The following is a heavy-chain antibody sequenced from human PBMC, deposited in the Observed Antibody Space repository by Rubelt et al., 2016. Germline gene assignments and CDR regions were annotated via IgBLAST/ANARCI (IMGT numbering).Heavy chain of an antibody. J-gene: IGHJ4*02. D-gene: IGHD5-18*01. CDR3: AREGYSYGYRRIDY. Sequence: QVQLQQWGAGLVKPSETLSLTCTVSGGSVSSGSYYWSWIRQPPGKGLEWIGYIYYSGSTNYNPSLKSRFTISVDTSKNQFSLKLSSVTAADTAVYYCAREGYSYGYRRIDYWGQGALVTVSS. V-gene: IGHV4-61*01. CDR1: GGSVSSGSYY. CDR2: IYYSGST.